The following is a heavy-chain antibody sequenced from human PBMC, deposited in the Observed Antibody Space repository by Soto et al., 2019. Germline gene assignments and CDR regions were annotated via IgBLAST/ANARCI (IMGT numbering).Heavy chain of an antibody. CDR3: ARALRYYDSSGYYP. J-gene: IGHJ5*02. V-gene: IGHV1-3*01. CDR2: INAGNGNT. CDR1: GYTFPSYA. D-gene: IGHD3-22*01. Sequence: ASVKVSCKASGYTFPSYAMHWVRQAPGQRLEWMGWINAGNGNTKYSQKFQGRVTITRDTSASTAYMELSSLRSEDTAVYHCARALRYYDSSGYYPWGQGTQVTVSS.